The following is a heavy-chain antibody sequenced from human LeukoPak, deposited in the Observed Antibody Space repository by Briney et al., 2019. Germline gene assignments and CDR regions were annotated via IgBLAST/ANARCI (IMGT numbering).Heavy chain of an antibody. CDR2: IYNCDNT. V-gene: IGHV3-66*01. D-gene: IGHD6-19*01. CDR1: GFSVGSIH. Sequence: GGSLTLSCAVSGFSVGSIHMAWVRHTPGEGREWVSVIYNCDNTNYAVSVRGRLTICNDNPKNTLYLQINSLRAEDTAVYYCARASLWLAFDYWGQGTLVTVSS. CDR3: ARASLWLAFDY. J-gene: IGHJ4*02.